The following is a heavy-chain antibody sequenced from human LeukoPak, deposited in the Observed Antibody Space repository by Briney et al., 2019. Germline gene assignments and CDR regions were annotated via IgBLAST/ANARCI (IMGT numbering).Heavy chain of an antibody. J-gene: IGHJ4*02. CDR2: ISGSGGST. D-gene: IGHD5-18*01. CDR3: ANSAGNVDTAMVSIPY. Sequence: GGSLRLSCAASGFTFSSYAMSWVRQAPGKGLEWVSAISGSGGSTYYADSVKGRFTISRDNSKNTLYLQMNSLRAEDTAVYYCANSAGNVDTAMVSIPYWGQGTLVTVSS. CDR1: GFTFSSYA. V-gene: IGHV3-23*01.